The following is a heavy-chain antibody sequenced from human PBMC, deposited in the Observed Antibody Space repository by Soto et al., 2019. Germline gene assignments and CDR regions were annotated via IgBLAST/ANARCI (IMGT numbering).Heavy chain of an antibody. D-gene: IGHD3-16*01. CDR1: GIIFDDYA. CDR2: INWDSGDI. J-gene: IGHJ4*02. V-gene: IGHV3-9*01. Sequence: GESXRLSCVVSGIIFDDYAMHWVRQVPGKGLEWVSGINWDSGDIGYADSVKGRFTISRDNAKNSLSLQMNSIKNEDTALYYCEKDTAKGFYDATGHIDYWGQGTPVTVSS. CDR3: EKDTAKGFYDATGHIDY.